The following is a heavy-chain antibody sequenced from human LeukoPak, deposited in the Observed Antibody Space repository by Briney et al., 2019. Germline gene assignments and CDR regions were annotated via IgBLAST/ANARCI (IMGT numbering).Heavy chain of an antibody. CDR3: ARSDYGDYEFDY. CDR1: GGSFSGYY. J-gene: IGHJ4*02. D-gene: IGHD4-17*01. V-gene: IGHV4-34*01. Sequence: PSETLSLTCAVYGGSFSGYYWSWIRQPPGKGLEWIGEINHSGSTNYNPSLKSRVTISVDTSENQFSLKLSSVTAADTAVYYCARSDYGDYEFDYWGQGTLVTVSS. CDR2: INHSGST.